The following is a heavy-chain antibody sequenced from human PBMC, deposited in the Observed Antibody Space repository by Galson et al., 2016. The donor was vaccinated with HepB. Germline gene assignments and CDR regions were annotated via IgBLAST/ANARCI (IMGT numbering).Heavy chain of an antibody. J-gene: IGHJ6*02. Sequence: SVKVSCKASGYTFTSYYMHWVRQAPGQGLEWMGIINPSTGRTTYAQKFQGRVTMTRDTSTSTVYMELSSLRYEDTAVYYCARVGWLESDLYGMDVWGQGTTVTVSS. V-gene: IGHV1-46*01. CDR2: INPSTGRT. CDR1: GYTFTSYY. D-gene: IGHD5-12*01. CDR3: ARVGWLESDLYGMDV.